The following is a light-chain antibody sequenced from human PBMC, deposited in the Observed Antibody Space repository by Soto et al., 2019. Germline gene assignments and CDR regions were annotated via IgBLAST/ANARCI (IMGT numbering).Light chain of an antibody. Sequence: MTQSPASLSASVGDRATLSCRASQSVTSYLAWYQQKPGQAPRLLLYDVSNRASGIPARFSGSGSETDFTLTISSLQAEDVAVYYCQQYYTTPWTFGQGTKVDIK. CDR2: DVS. CDR3: QQYYTTPWT. J-gene: IGKJ1*01. CDR1: QSVTSY. V-gene: IGKV3D-15*01.